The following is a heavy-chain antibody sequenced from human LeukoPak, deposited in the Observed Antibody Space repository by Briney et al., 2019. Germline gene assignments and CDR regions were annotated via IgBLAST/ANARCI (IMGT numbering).Heavy chain of an antibody. V-gene: IGHV3-21*04. CDR3: AKYCSGGNCYSGLY. D-gene: IGHD2-15*01. J-gene: IGHJ4*02. CDR1: GFTFSSYS. Sequence: PGGSLRLSCAASGFTFSSYSMNWVRQAPGKGLEWVSSISSSSSYIYYADSVKGRFTISRDSSKNTLFLQMNSLRAEDTAVYYCAKYCSGGNCYSGLYWGQGTLVTVSS. CDR2: ISSSSSYI.